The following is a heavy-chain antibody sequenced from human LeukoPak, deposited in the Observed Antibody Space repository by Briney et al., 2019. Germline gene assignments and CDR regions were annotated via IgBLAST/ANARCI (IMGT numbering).Heavy chain of an antibody. CDR2: ISGSGGST. CDR3: ARDEQWLVPDY. CDR1: GFTFSSYA. J-gene: IGHJ4*02. V-gene: IGHV3-23*01. D-gene: IGHD6-19*01. Sequence: GGSLRLSCAASGFTFSSYAVSWVRQAPGKGLEWVSAISGSGGSTYYADSVKGRFTISRDNARNSLYLQMNSLRAEDTAVYYCARDEQWLVPDYWGQGTLVTVSS.